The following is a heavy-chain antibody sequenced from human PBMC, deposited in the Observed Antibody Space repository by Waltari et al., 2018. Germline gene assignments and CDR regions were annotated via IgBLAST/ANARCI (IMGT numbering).Heavy chain of an antibody. Sequence: EVQLLESGGGLVQPGGSLRLSCAASGFTFSTYVMNWVRQAPGKGLELVSSISDAGGIINYADSVKGRFTISRDNSKNTLYLQMNSLRAEDSAVYYCARGSGVDSWGQGTLVTISS. CDR1: GFTFSTYV. J-gene: IGHJ4*02. V-gene: IGHV3-23*01. CDR2: ISDAGGII. CDR3: ARGSGVDS. D-gene: IGHD7-27*01.